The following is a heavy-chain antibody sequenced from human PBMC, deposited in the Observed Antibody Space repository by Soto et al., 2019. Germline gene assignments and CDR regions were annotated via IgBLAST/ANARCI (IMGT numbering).Heavy chain of an antibody. D-gene: IGHD6-19*01. J-gene: IGHJ4*02. CDR2: IYYSGST. Sequence: SETLSLTCTVSGGSISSYYWSWIRQPPGKGLEWIGYIYYSGSTNYNPSLQGRVTMTTDTSTSTAYMELRSLRSDDTAVYYCARSEIAVAGTDFDYWGQGTLVTVSS. V-gene: IGHV4-59*01. CDR3: ARSEIAVAGTDFDY. CDR1: GGSISSYY.